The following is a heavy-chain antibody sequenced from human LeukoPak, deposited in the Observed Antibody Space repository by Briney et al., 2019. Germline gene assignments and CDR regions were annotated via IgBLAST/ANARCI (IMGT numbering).Heavy chain of an antibody. Sequence: SETLSLTCAVYGGSFSGYYWSWIRQPPGKGLEWIGEINHSGSTNYNPSLKSRVSISVDTSKNQFSLKLSSVTAADTAVYYCARQGSGYFPYYYYMDVWGKGTTVTVTS. J-gene: IGHJ6*03. CDR2: INHSGST. CDR1: GGSFSGYY. CDR3: ARQGSGYFPYYYYMDV. D-gene: IGHD3-3*01. V-gene: IGHV4-34*01.